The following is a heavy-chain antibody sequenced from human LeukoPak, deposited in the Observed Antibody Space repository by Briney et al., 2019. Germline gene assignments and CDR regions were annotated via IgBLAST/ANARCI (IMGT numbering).Heavy chain of an antibody. D-gene: IGHD6-19*01. CDR2: IKQDGSEK. CDR3: ARDRPQQWLVRGQRGYYYYMDV. J-gene: IGHJ6*03. V-gene: IGHV3-7*01. CDR1: GFTFNNYW. Sequence: GGSLKLSCAASGFTFNNYWMTWVCQAPGMGLEWVANIKQDGSEKYYVDSVKGRFTISRDIAKNSLYLQMNSLRAEDTAVYYCARDRPQQWLVRGQRGYYYYMDVWGKGTTVTISS.